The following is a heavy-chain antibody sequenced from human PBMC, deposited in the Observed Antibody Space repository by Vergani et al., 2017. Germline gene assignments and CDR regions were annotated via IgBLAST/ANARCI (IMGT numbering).Heavy chain of an antibody. CDR2: INHSGST. J-gene: IGHJ4*02. Sequence: QVQLQQWGAGLLKPSETLSLTCAVYGGSFSGYYWSWIRHPPGKGLEWIGEINHSGSTNYNPSLKSRVTISVDTSKNQFSLKLSSVTAADTAVYYCAMLSFLYPMTSVTRGYFDYWSQATLVTVSS. CDR3: AMLSFLYPMTSVTRGYFDY. D-gene: IGHD4-11*01. V-gene: IGHV4-34*01. CDR1: GGSFSGYY.